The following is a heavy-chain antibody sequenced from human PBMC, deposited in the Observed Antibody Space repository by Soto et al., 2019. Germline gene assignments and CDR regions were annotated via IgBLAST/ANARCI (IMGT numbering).Heavy chain of an antibody. CDR3: ARAGSDYGGNSQFDY. CDR1: GYTFTSYY. V-gene: IGHV1-46*01. CDR2: INPSGGST. D-gene: IGHD4-17*01. J-gene: IGHJ4*02. Sequence: ASVKVSCKASGYTFTSYYMHWVRQAPGQGLEWIGIINPSGGSTSYAQKFQGRVTMTRDTSTSTVYMELSSLRSEDTAVYYCARAGSDYGGNSQFDYWGQGTLVTVSS.